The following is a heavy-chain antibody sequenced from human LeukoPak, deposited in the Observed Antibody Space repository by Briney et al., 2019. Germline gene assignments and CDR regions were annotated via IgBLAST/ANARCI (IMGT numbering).Heavy chain of an antibody. CDR1: GGTFSSYA. CDR3: ARIYYSRGYDGD. Sequence: EASVKVSCKASGGTFSSYAISWVRQAPGQGLEWMGRIIPIFGTANYAQKFQGRVTITADKSTSTAYMELSSLRSEDTAVYYCARIYYSRGYDGDWGQGTLVNVS. J-gene: IGHJ4*02. D-gene: IGHD3-22*01. V-gene: IGHV1-69*06. CDR2: IIPIFGTA.